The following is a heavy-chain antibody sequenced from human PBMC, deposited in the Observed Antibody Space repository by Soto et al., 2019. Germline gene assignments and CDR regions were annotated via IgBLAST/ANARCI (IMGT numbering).Heavy chain of an antibody. CDR1: GFAFSRYW. J-gene: IGHJ4*02. CDR3: ASSLL. CDR2: INEDGSEM. V-gene: IGHV3-7*01. Sequence: EVQMVESGGGLVQPGGSLRLSCAASGFAFSRYWMYWVRQAPGKGLEWVANINEDGSEMNYVDSVKGRFTISRDNAKTSLYQQMNSLRVEDTAVYYCASSLLRGQGTLVTVSS.